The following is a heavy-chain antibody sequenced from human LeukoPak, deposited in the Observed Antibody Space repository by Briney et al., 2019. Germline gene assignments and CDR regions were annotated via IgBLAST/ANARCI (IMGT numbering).Heavy chain of an antibody. CDR1: GGTFSSYA. D-gene: IGHD6-13*01. CDR2: IIPILGIA. V-gene: IGHV1-69*04. CDR3: ASDIGNRPPHKDGRGYSDVRNYYGMDV. Sequence: SVKVSCKASGGTFSSYAISWVRQAPGQGLEWMGRIIPILGIANYAQKFQGRVTITADKSTSTAYMELSSLRSEDTAVYYCASDIGNRPPHKDGRGYSDVRNYYGMDVWGQGTTVTVSS. J-gene: IGHJ6*02.